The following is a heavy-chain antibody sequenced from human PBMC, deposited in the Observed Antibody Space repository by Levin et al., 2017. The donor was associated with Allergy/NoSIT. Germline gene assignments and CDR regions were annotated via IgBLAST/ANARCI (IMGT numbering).Heavy chain of an antibody. CDR2: SYYSGTA. Sequence: SETLSLTCTVSGDSMISGHYYWSWIRQAPGKGLEWIGHSYYSGTAYYNPSLKSRLTISVDTSQNQFSLNLSSVSAADTAVYYCARVRNAGGRGWFDSWGQGTLVTVSS. CDR3: ARVRNAGGRGWFDS. D-gene: IGHD2-8*02. V-gene: IGHV4-31*03. CDR1: GDSMISGHYY. J-gene: IGHJ5*01.